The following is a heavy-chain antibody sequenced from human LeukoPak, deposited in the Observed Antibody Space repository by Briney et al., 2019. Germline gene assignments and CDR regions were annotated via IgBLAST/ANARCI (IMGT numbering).Heavy chain of an antibody. V-gene: IGHV3-48*04. D-gene: IGHD1-26*01. CDR2: ISSSSSTI. J-gene: IGHJ4*02. CDR3: ARDMRELRFDY. Sequence: GGSLRLSCAASGFTFSSYSMNWVRQAPGKGLEWVSYISSSSSTIYYADSVKGRFTISRDSAKNSLYLQMNSLRAEDTAVYYCARDMRELRFDYWGQGTLVTVSS. CDR1: GFTFSSYS.